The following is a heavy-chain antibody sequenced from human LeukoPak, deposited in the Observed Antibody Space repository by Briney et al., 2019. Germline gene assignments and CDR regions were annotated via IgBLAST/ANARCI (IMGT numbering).Heavy chain of an antibody. D-gene: IGHD2-2*01. Sequence: EASVKVSCKASGYTFTSYGISWVRQAPGQGLEWMGWISAYNGNANYAQKLQGRVTMTTGTSASTAYMELRSLRSDDTAVYYCARDGGPSDIVVVPAADDAFDIWGQGTMVTVSS. V-gene: IGHV1-18*01. CDR2: ISAYNGNA. CDR3: ARDGGPSDIVVVPAADDAFDI. J-gene: IGHJ3*02. CDR1: GYTFTSYG.